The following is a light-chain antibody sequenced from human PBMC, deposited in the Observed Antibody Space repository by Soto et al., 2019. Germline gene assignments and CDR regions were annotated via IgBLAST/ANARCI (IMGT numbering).Light chain of an antibody. CDR1: SSNIGAGFD. Sequence: QSVLTQPPSVSGAPGQTVTISCTGSSSNIGAGFDVHWYQQLPGTAPKLVLYSNTARSSGVSTRFSGSKSGNTASLTISGLQAEDEADYYCSSSTSSNTFVFGTGTKVTVL. V-gene: IGLV1-40*01. CDR3: SSSTSSNTFV. CDR2: SNT. J-gene: IGLJ1*01.